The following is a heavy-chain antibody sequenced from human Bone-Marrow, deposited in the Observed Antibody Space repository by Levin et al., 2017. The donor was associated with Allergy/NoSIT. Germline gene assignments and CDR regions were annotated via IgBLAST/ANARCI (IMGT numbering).Heavy chain of an antibody. CDR3: AKTTRGNGDYYFDY. D-gene: IGHD3-16*01. V-gene: IGHV3-23*01. J-gene: IGHJ4*02. Sequence: HPGGSLRLSCVASGFAFSRYGMSWVRQAPGKGLEWISLISGTSGTTNYADSVRGRFTISRDKSRNTVYLHLNSLRAEDTAVYYCAKTTRGNGDYYFDYWGQGTLVTVSS. CDR1: GFAFSRYG. CDR2: ISGTSGTT.